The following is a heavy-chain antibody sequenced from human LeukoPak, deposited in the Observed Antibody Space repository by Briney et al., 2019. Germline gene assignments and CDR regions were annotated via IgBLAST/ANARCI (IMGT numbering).Heavy chain of an antibody. V-gene: IGHV3-66*01. Sequence: GGSLRLSCASSGFTVSSNYMSWVRQAPGKGLEWVSVIYSGGSTHYADSVKGRFTISRDNSKNTLYLQMNSLRAEDTAVYYCARDEVVITHDAFDIWGQGTMVTVSS. D-gene: IGHD3-22*01. CDR3: ARDEVVITHDAFDI. CDR2: IYSGGST. CDR1: GFTVSSNY. J-gene: IGHJ3*02.